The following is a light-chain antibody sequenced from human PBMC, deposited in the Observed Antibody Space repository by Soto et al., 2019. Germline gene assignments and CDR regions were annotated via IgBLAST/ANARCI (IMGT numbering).Light chain of an antibody. J-gene: IGKJ1*01. Sequence: IPMTQSPSSLSASVGDRVTITCRASQSISTYVNWYQQKPGKAPKLLIYASSSLQSGVPSRFSDSGSGTHFTLTINSLQPEDFATYYCQQSFSTPRTFGPGT. V-gene: IGKV1-39*01. CDR3: QQSFSTPRT. CDR2: ASS. CDR1: QSISTY.